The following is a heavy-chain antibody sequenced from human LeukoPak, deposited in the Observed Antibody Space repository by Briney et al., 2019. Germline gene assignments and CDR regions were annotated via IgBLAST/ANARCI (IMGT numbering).Heavy chain of an antibody. Sequence: GGSLRISCAASGFTFSSYEMNWVRQAPGKGLEWVSYISSSGSTIYYADSVKGRFTISRDNAKNSLYLQMNSLRAEDTAVYYCARLNIVATIRYYYYYGMDVWGKGTTVTVSS. J-gene: IGHJ6*04. D-gene: IGHD5-12*01. CDR2: ISSSGSTI. CDR1: GFTFSSYE. CDR3: ARLNIVATIRYYYYYGMDV. V-gene: IGHV3-48*03.